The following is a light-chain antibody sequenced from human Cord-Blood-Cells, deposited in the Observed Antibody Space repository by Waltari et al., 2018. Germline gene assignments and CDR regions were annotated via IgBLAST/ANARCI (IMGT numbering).Light chain of an antibody. Sequence: VIWMIQSPSLLSASTGVRSTISCRMGQGIRSYLAWYQHKPGKAPDLLIYAASTLQSGVPSRFSGSGSGTDFTLTISCLQSEYFATYYCQQYYSFPLTFGGGTKVEIK. CDR2: AAS. CDR1: QGIRSY. CDR3: QQYYSFPLT. V-gene: IGKV1D-8*01. J-gene: IGKJ4*01.